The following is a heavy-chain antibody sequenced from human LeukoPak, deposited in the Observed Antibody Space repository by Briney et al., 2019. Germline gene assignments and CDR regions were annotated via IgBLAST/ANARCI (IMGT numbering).Heavy chain of an antibody. J-gene: IGHJ4*02. V-gene: IGHV3-48*03. D-gene: IGHD2-2*01. CDR3: AKAEQYQLPFDY. CDR2: ISSSGSTI. CDR1: GFTFSSYE. Sequence: PGGSQRLSCAASGFTFSSYEMNWVRQAPGKGLEWVSYISSSGSTIYYADSVKGRFTISRDNSKNTLYLQMNSLRVEDTAVYYCAKAEQYQLPFDYWGQGTLVTVSS.